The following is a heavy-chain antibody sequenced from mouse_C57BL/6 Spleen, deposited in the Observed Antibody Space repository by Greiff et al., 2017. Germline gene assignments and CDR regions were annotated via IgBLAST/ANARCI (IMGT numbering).Heavy chain of an antibody. Sequence: VQLQQSGPELVKPGASVKISCKASGYTFTDYYMNWVKQSHGKSLEWIGDINPNNGGTSYNQKFKGKATLTVDKSSSTAYMEHRSLTSEDSAVYYCASSQFAYWGQGTLVTVSA. CDR2: INPNNGGT. CDR3: ASSQFAY. V-gene: IGHV1-26*01. J-gene: IGHJ3*01. CDR1: GYTFTDYY.